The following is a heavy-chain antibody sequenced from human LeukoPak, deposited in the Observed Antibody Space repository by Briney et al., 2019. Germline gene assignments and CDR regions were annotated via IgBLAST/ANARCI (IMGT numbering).Heavy chain of an antibody. J-gene: IGHJ4*02. Sequence: PGGSLRLSCAASGFTVSSNYMSWVRQAPGKGLEWVSAISGSGGSTYYADSVKGRFTISRDNSKNTLYLQMNSLRAEDTAVYYCAKDKVGSGPLDYWGQGTLVTVSS. CDR3: AKDKVGSGPLDY. D-gene: IGHD3-10*01. CDR2: ISGSGGST. V-gene: IGHV3-23*01. CDR1: GFTVSSNY.